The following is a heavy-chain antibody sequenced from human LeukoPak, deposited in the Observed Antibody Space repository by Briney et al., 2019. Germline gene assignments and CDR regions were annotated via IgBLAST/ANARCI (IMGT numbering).Heavy chain of an antibody. J-gene: IGHJ4*02. CDR3: ARGSPVQLERLVY. CDR1: GYTFTSYY. Sequence: ASVKVSCKASGYTFTSYYMHWVRQAPGQGLEWMGGIIPIFGTANYAQKFQGRVTITADKSTSTAYMELSSLRSEDTAVYYCARGSPVQLERLVYWGQGTLVTVSS. CDR2: IIPIFGTA. D-gene: IGHD1-1*01. V-gene: IGHV1-69*06.